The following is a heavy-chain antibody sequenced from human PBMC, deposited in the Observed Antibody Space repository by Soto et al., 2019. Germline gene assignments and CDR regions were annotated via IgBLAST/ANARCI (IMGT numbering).Heavy chain of an antibody. D-gene: IGHD3-3*01. J-gene: IGHJ5*02. CDR1: GFTFSDYY. Sequence: PGGSLRLSCAASGFTFSDYYMSWIRQAPGKGLEWVSYISSSGSTIYYADSVKGRFTISRDNAKNSLYLQMNSLRAEDTAVYYCARDYTESFIITIFSKWFDPWGQGPLVTFSS. V-gene: IGHV3-11*01. CDR3: ARDYTESFIITIFSKWFDP. CDR2: ISSSGSTI.